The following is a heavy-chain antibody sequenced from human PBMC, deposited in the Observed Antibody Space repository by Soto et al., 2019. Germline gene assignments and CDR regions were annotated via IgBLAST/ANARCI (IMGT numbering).Heavy chain of an antibody. J-gene: IGHJ3*02. CDR2: IYHSGST. D-gene: IGHD4-17*01. CDR1: GGSISSGGYS. CDR3: ASMSPTVFPDFDI. V-gene: IGHV4-30-2*01. Sequence: QLQLQESGSGLVKPSQTLSLTCAVSGGSISSGGYSWSWIRQPPGKGLEWIGYIYHSGSTYYNPSLKSRVTISVDRSKNQFSLKLSSVTAADTAVYYCASMSPTVFPDFDIWGQGTMVTVSS.